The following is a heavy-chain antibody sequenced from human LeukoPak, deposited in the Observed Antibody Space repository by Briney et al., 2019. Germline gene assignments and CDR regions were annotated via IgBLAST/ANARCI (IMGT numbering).Heavy chain of an antibody. J-gene: IGHJ5*02. V-gene: IGHV4-59*01. CDR2: SYYSGST. D-gene: IGHD3-22*01. CDR3: ARDYYDSGGYYYGNWFDP. CDR1: GVSINPYY. Sequence: SETLSLTCTVSGVSINPYYWNWIRQPPGKGLEWIGYSYYSGSTKYNPSLKSRVTISVDLSKNQVSLTLSSVTAADTAVYYCARDYYDSGGYYYGNWFDPWGQGAPVTVSS.